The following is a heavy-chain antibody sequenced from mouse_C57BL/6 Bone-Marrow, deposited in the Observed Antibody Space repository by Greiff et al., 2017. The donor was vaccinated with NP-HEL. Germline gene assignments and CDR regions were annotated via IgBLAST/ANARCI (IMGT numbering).Heavy chain of an antibody. V-gene: IGHV1-74*01. CDR3: AIYYGSSLSYWYFDV. Sequence: QVQLQQPGAELVKPGASVKVSCKASGYTFTSYWMHWVKQRPGQGLEWIGRIHPSDSDTNYNQKFKGKATLTVDKSSSIAYMQLSSLTSEDSAVYYCAIYYGSSLSYWYFDVWGTGTTVTVSS. CDR1: GYTFTSYW. D-gene: IGHD1-1*01. CDR2: IHPSDSDT. J-gene: IGHJ1*03.